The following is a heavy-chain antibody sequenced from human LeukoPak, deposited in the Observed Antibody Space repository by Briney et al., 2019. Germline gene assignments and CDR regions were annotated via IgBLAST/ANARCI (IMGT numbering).Heavy chain of an antibody. D-gene: IGHD6-13*01. J-gene: IGHJ3*02. CDR2: IYTSGST. CDR3: ARGSGSSSWYRAFDI. Sequence: SETLSLTCTVSGGSISSYYWSWIRQPAGKGLEWIGRIYTSGSTNYNPSLKSRVTISVDTSKNQFSLKLSSVTAADTAVYYCARGSGSSSWYRAFDIWGQGTMVTVSS. CDR1: GGSISSYY. V-gene: IGHV4-4*07.